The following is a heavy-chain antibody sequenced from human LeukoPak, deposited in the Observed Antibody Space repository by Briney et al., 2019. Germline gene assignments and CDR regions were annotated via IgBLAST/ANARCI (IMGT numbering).Heavy chain of an antibody. CDR2: ISYRGST. D-gene: IGHD3-16*02. Sequence: SETLSLTCTVSGGFTSSDHWSWSRQPPEKGLEWIGCISYRGSTNYNPSLKSRVTISIDTSKKHFSLKLTSVTAADTGVYYCARGRGLGVITPYSDSWGQGTLVTVSS. V-gene: IGHV4-59*08. CDR3: ARGRGLGVITPYSDS. J-gene: IGHJ4*02. CDR1: GGFTSSDH.